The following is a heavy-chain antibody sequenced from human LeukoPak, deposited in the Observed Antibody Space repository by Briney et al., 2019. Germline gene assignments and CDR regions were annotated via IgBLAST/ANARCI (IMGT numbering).Heavy chain of an antibody. D-gene: IGHD3-10*01. CDR2: ISSSSSYI. Sequence: GRSLRLSCAASGFTFSSYSMNWVRQAPGKGLEWVSSISSSSSYIYYADSVKGRFTISRDNAKNSLYLQMNSLRAEDTAVYYCARDLEVRGVITKRFDYWGQGTLVTVSS. V-gene: IGHV3-21*01. J-gene: IGHJ4*02. CDR1: GFTFSSYS. CDR3: ARDLEVRGVITKRFDY.